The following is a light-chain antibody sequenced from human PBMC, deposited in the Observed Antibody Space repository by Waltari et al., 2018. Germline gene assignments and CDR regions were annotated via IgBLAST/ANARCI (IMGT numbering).Light chain of an antibody. CDR3: QQYDNLPLT. CDR1: QDITNS. V-gene: IGKV1-33*01. CDR2: DAS. J-gene: IGKJ4*01. Sequence: DIQMTQSPSSLSASVGDRVTITCQASQDITNSLNWYQQKPGKATKLLIYDASNLKTGVPSRFSASGSGTDFIFTISSLQPEDISTYCCQQYDNLPLTFGGGTKVEIK.